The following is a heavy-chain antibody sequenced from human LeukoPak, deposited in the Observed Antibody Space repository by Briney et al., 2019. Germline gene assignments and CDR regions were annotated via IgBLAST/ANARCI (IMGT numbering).Heavy chain of an antibody. CDR2: LFPDGSNK. CDR3: ARDHLWAFDI. V-gene: IGHV3-33*08. J-gene: IGHJ3*02. CDR1: GFTFSRSD. D-gene: IGHD3-3*02. Sequence: GRSLRLSCAASGFTFSRSDMHWVRQAPGKRPEWVAHLFPDGSNKFYADSVKGRFSMSRDNAKNSLYLQMNSLRDEDTAVYYCARDHLWAFDIWGQGTLVTVSS.